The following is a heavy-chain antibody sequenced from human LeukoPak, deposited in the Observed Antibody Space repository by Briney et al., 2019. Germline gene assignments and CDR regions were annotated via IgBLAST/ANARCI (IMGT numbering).Heavy chain of an antibody. CDR2: ISASGST. D-gene: IGHD6-19*01. Sequence: GGSLXLSCAASXXXXXSNXXSXXRQAXXXXXXXVSLISASGSTSYADSVKGRFTISRDNSKNTLFLQMNNLGAEDTAVYYCTREAYSSGWCYLDFWGQGTLVTVSS. J-gene: IGHJ4*02. CDR1: XXXXXSNX. V-gene: IGHV3-66*01. CDR3: TREAYSSGWCYLDF.